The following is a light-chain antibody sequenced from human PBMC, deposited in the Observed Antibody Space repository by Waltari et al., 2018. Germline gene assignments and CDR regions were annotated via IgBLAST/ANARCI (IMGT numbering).Light chain of an antibody. V-gene: IGLV2-14*01. CDR2: EVS. CDR1: DSDVGAYDF. Sequence: QSALTQPASVSGSPGQSITISCSGTDSDVGAYDFVSWYQQHPGKAPHLIIYEVSNRPSGFSNRFSASKSGNTASLTISGLQAEDEADYCCSSYTTSSAPGVFGTGTRVTVL. J-gene: IGLJ1*01. CDR3: SSYTTSSAPGV.